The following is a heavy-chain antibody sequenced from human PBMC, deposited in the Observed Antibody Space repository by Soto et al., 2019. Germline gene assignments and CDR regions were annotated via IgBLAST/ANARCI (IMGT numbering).Heavy chain of an antibody. J-gene: IGHJ4*02. CDR1: GGSFSGYY. Sequence: QVQLQQWGAGLLKPSETLSLTCAVYGGSFSGYYWNWIRQPPGKGLEWIGEINHSGSTNYNPSLKRRVTLSVDTSMTQFSLKLSSVTAADTAVYYCARGWGRIFDYWGQGTLVTVSS. V-gene: IGHV4-34*01. D-gene: IGHD7-27*01. CDR3: ARGWGRIFDY. CDR2: INHSGST.